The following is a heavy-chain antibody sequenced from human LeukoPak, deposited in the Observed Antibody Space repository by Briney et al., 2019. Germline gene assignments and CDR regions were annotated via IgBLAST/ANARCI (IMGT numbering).Heavy chain of an antibody. D-gene: IGHD6-13*01. CDR2: ISAYNGNT. V-gene: IGHV1-18*01. J-gene: IGHJ5*02. CDR1: GYTFTSYG. CDR3: ARIPIAAGMEDNWFDP. Sequence: ASVKVSCKASGYTFTSYGISWVRQAPGQGLEWMGWISAYNGNTNYAQKLQGRVTMTTDTSMSTAYMELRSLRSDDTAVYYCARIPIAAGMEDNWFDPWGQGTLVTVSS.